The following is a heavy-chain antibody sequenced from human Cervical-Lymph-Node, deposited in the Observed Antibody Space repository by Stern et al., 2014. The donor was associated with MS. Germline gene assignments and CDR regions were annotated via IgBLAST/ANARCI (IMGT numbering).Heavy chain of an antibody. CDR3: ALRRSYYVF. V-gene: IGHV1-69*01. CDR1: GDTFSNYA. CDR2: LIPFYGAT. Sequence: QLQLQESGSEVKKPGSSVKGSCKPSGDTFSNYALSWVRQAPGQGLEWVGGLIPFYGATRYGRKFQGRVTITPEESTGTAFMELTNLTSDDTAIYYCALRRSYYVFWGQGTLITVSS. J-gene: IGHJ4*02. D-gene: IGHD4-11*01.